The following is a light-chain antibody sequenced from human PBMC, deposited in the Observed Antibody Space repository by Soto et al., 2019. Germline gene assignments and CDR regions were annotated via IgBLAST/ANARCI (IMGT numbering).Light chain of an antibody. CDR1: QCISSY. CDR3: QQSYSTPRT. CDR2: AAS. Sequence: DIQMTQSPSSMSASVGDRVTITCRASQCISSYLNWYQQKPGKAPKLLIYAASSLQSGVPSRFSGSGSGTDFTLTISSLQPEDFATYYCQQSYSTPRTFGQGTKLEIK. V-gene: IGKV1-39*01. J-gene: IGKJ2*01.